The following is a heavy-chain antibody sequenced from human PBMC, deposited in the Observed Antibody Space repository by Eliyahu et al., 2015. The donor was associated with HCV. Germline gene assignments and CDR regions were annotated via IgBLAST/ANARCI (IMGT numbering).Heavy chain of an antibody. CDR1: GYTFXTYA. D-gene: IGHD5-12*01. J-gene: IGHJ4*02. CDR3: ARFRATVATITNYFDY. CDR2: INPGNGIT. Sequence: QVQLVQSGAEVKKPGASVNVSCKASGYTFXTYAMHWVRQAPGQTLXWMGWINPGNGITKYSQKFQDRISVTTDTAASIVYMELSGLRFEDTAVYFCARFRATVATITNYFDYWGQGTLVTVSS. V-gene: IGHV1-3*01.